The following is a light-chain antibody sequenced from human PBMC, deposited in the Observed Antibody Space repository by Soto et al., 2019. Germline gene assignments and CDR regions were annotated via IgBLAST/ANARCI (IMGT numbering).Light chain of an antibody. V-gene: IGKV3-20*01. CDR1: ESVSTAF. CDR3: QQYGTAPRT. J-gene: IGKJ1*01. CDR2: GAS. Sequence: EIVLTQSPGTLSLSPGERATLFCRASESVSTAFLAWYHQKPGQAPRLLIYGASYRAAGTPDRFSGSGSGTDFTLTISRLEPEDFGVYYCQQYGTAPRTFGQGTKVEIK.